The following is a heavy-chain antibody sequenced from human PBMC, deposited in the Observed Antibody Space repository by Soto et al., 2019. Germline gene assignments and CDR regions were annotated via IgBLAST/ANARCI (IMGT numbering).Heavy chain of an antibody. J-gene: IGHJ4*02. D-gene: IGHD3-16*01. CDR1: GYAFTTYG. CDR2: ISAHNGNT. Sequence: QVHLVQSGAEVKKPGASVKVSGKGSGYAFTTYGITWVRQAPGQGLEWMGWISAHNGNTNYAQKLQGRVTVTRDTATSPAYTELRTLRSDDTVVYSCARGGDGDYWGQGAVVTVSS. CDR3: ARGGDGDY. V-gene: IGHV1-18*01.